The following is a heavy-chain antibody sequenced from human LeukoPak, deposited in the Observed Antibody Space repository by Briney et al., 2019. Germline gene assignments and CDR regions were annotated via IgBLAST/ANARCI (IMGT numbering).Heavy chain of an antibody. CDR1: GYTFTSYG. V-gene: IGHV1-18*01. CDR3: ARDTSRYYDSSGYHS. Sequence: ASVKVSCKASGYTFTSYGISWVRQAPGQGLEWMGWISAYNGNTNYAQKLQGRVTMTTDTSTSTAYMELRSLRSDDTAVYYCARDTSRYYDSSGYHSWGQGILVTVSS. J-gene: IGHJ1*01. CDR2: ISAYNGNT. D-gene: IGHD3-22*01.